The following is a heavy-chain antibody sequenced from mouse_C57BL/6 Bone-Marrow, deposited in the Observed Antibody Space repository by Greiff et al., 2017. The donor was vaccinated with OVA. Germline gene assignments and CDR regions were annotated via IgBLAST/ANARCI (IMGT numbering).Heavy chain of an antibody. CDR1: GYTFTSYW. D-gene: IGHD1-1*01. J-gene: IGHJ2*01. Sequence: QVQLQQSGAELVKPGASVKLSCKASGYTFTSYWMHWVKQRPGQGLEWIGMIHPNSGSTNYNEKFKSKATLTVDKSSSTAYMQLSSLTSEDSAVYYCARGATVVPETYYFDYWGQGTTLTVSS. V-gene: IGHV1-64*01. CDR3: ARGATVVPETYYFDY. CDR2: IHPNSGST.